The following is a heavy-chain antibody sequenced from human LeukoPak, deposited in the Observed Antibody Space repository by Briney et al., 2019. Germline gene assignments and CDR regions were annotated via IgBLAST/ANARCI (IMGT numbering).Heavy chain of an antibody. CDR3: ATSTRVGPYYYYGMDV. V-gene: IGHV4-30-4*01. Sequence: PSQTLSLTCTVSGGSISSGDYYWSWIRQPPGKGLEWIGYIYYSGSTYYNPSLKSRVTLSVDTSKNQFSLKLSSVTAADTAVYYCATSTRVGPYYYYGMDVWGQGTTVTVSS. D-gene: IGHD1-26*01. CDR1: GGSISSGDYY. J-gene: IGHJ6*02. CDR2: IYYSGST.